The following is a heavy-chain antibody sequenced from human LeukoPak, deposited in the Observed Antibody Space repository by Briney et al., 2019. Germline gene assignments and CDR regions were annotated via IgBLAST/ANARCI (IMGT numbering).Heavy chain of an antibody. V-gene: IGHV4-39*01. CDR3: ARKDGGYDRGFDY. J-gene: IGHJ4*02. D-gene: IGHD5-12*01. CDR1: GGSIRSSDYY. Sequence: PSETLSLTCTVSGGSIRSSDYYWGWIRQPPGKGLEWIGTIYYTGCTSYNPSLKRRVTISVDTSKNQFSLKLGSVTAADTAVYYCARKDGGYDRGFDYWGQGTLVTVSS. CDR2: IYYTGCT.